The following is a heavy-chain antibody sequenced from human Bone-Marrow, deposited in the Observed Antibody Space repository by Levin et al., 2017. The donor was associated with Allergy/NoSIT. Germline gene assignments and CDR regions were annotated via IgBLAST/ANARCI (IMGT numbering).Heavy chain of an antibody. V-gene: IGHV4-34*01. CDR2: IYHSGST. Sequence: GSLRLSCAVYGGSFSGYYWSWIRQPPGKGLEWIGEIYHSGSTNYNPSLTSRVTISVDTSKNQFSLKLTSVTAADTAVYYCARGPPPLSSGWSEHYFQHWGQGTLVTVSS. D-gene: IGHD6-19*01. CDR3: ARGPPPLSSGWSEHYFQH. J-gene: IGHJ1*01. CDR1: GGSFSGYY.